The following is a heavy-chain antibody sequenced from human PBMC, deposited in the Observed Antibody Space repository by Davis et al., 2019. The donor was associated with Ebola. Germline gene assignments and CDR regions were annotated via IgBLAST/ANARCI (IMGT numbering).Heavy chain of an antibody. J-gene: IGHJ4*02. V-gene: IGHV4-59*08. D-gene: IGHD3-22*01. CDR1: GGSITNHH. CDR2: VYYSGST. CDR3: ARPGYYDSSGYLAFDY. Sequence: SETLSLTCSVSGGSITNHHWSWVRQPPGKGLEWIGHVYYSGSTNYNPSLKSRVTISVDTSKNQFSLKLSSVTAADTAVYYCARPGYYDSSGYLAFDYWGQGTLVTVSS.